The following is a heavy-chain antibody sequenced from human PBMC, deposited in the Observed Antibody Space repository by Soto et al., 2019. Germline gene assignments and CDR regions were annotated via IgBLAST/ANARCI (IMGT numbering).Heavy chain of an antibody. J-gene: IGHJ5*02. D-gene: IGHD1-20*01. CDR3: ARGYNWNDVARWFDP. CDR2: IYHSGST. V-gene: IGHV4-4*02. Sequence: QVQLQESGPGLVKPSGTLSLTCAVSSGSISSSNWWSWVRQPPGKGLEWIGEIYHSGSTNYNPSLKSGVTISVDKSKNQFSLKLSSVTAADTAVYYCARGYNWNDVARWFDPWGQGTLVTVSS. CDR1: SGSISSSNW.